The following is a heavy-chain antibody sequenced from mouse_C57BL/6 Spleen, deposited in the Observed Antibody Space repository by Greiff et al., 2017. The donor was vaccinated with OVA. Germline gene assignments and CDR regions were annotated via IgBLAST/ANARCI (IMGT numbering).Heavy chain of an antibody. J-gene: IGHJ2*01. CDR1: GYTFTSYG. D-gene: IGHD2-1*01. CDR3: ARSHYGNYVGFDY. Sequence: QVQLQQPGAELARPGASVKLSCKASGYTFTSYGLRWVKQRPGRGLEWIGKIYPRSGSTNYNEKFKGKATLTADKSSSTAYMELRSLTSEDSAVYFCARSHYGNYVGFDYWGQGTTLTVSS. CDR2: IYPRSGST. V-gene: IGHV1-81*01.